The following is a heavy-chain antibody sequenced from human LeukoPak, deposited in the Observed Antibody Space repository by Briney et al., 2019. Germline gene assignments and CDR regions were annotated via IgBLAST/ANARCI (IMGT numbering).Heavy chain of an antibody. Sequence: PGGSLRLSCAASGFTVSSNYMSWVRQAPGKGLEWVSVIYSGGSTYYADSVKGRFTISRDNSKNTLYLQMNSLRAEDTAIYYCAKPVGSSGWYGDFDCWGQGTLVTVSS. CDR1: GFTVSSNY. J-gene: IGHJ4*02. CDR2: IYSGGST. CDR3: AKPVGSSGWYGDFDC. D-gene: IGHD6-19*01. V-gene: IGHV3-53*01.